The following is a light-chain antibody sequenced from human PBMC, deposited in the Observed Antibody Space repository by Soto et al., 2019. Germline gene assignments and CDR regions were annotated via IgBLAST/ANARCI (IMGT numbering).Light chain of an antibody. CDR1: QSVSSY. V-gene: IGKV3-11*01. Sequence: EIVLTQSPANLSLSPGERATLSCRASQSVSSYLAWYQQKPGQGPRLLIYDASNRATGIPARFSGSGSGTDFTLTISSLEPEYFAVYYCQQRSNWPYTFGQGTKLEIK. CDR2: DAS. CDR3: QQRSNWPYT. J-gene: IGKJ2*01.